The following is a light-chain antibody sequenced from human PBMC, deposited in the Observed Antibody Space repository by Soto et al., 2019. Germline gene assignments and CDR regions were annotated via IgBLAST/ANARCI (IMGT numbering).Light chain of an antibody. CDR2: EVS. Sequence: QSALTQPPSASGSPGQSVTISCTGTSSDVGGYNYVSWYQQHPGKAPKLMIYEVSKRPSGVPDRFSGSKSGNTASLTVSGLQAEDEAEYYCSSYAGSNKGYVFGTG. CDR1: SSDVGGYNY. J-gene: IGLJ1*01. CDR3: SSYAGSNKGYV. V-gene: IGLV2-8*01.